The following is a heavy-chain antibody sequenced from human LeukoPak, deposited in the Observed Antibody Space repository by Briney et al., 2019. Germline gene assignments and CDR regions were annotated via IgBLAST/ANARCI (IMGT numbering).Heavy chain of an antibody. Sequence: GGSLRLSGSASGFTFNNYSMSWVRQAPGKGLDWVANINQDGSQKYYVDSVKGRFTISRDNAKNSLYLYMNSLRAEDTAVYYCGRVYCSGTTCYAYSDYWGRGTLVTVSS. J-gene: IGHJ4*02. CDR1: GFTFNNYS. D-gene: IGHD2-2*01. V-gene: IGHV3-7*05. CDR3: GRVYCSGTTCYAYSDY. CDR2: INQDGSQK.